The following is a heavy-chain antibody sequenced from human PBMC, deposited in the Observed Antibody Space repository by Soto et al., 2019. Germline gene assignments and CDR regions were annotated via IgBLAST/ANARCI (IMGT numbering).Heavy chain of an antibody. J-gene: IGHJ6*02. V-gene: IGHV3-30*18. CDR1: GFTFITYG. D-gene: IGHD1-1*01. CDR2: IATKGINN. CDR3: AKVIRADSPWMNLYNSAGLDV. Sequence: VQLVESGGGAVQPGRSLRRSCAASGFTFITYGMHWVRQAPGKGLEWLAVIATKGINNYYADTVQGQLPISTANSTAILLLQMQSLRGEDTLISHRAKVIRADSPWMNLYNSAGLDVWGRGITVT.